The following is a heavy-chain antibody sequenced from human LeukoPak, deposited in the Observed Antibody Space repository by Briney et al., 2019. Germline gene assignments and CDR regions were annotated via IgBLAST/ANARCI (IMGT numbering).Heavy chain of an antibody. CDR2: IIPIFGTA. CDR3: ARVLSGSYYIDY. J-gene: IGHJ4*02. D-gene: IGHD1-26*01. Sequence: SVKVSCKASGGTFSSYAISWVRQAPGQGLEWMGGIIPIFGTANYAQKFQGRVTITTDESTSTAYMELSSLRSEDTAVYYCARVLSGSYYIDYWGQGTLVTVSS. CDR1: GGTFSSYA. V-gene: IGHV1-69*05.